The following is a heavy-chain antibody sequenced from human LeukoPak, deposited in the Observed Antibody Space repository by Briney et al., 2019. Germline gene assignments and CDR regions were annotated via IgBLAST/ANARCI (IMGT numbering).Heavy chain of an antibody. J-gene: IGHJ4*02. Sequence: SCKASGGTFSSYAMHWVRQAPGKGLEWVAVISYDGSNKYYADSVKGRFTISRDNSKNTLYLQMNSLRAEDTAVYYCARGPPYYDFWSGYYTGDYWGQGTLVTVSS. D-gene: IGHD3-3*01. CDR1: GGTFSSYA. CDR2: ISYDGSNK. CDR3: ARGPPYYDFWSGYYTGDY. V-gene: IGHV3-30-3*01.